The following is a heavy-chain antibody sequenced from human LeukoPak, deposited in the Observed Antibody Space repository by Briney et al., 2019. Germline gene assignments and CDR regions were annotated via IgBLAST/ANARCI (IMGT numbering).Heavy chain of an antibody. CDR2: IYHSGST. V-gene: IGHV4-30-2*01. Sequence: PSETLSLTCAVSGGSISSGGYSWSWIRQPPGKGLEWIGYIYHSGSTYYNPSLKSRVTISVDRSKNQFSLKLSSVTAADTAVYYCARASVVVAARVFNYWGQGTLVTVSS. D-gene: IGHD2-15*01. CDR3: ARASVVVAARVFNY. J-gene: IGHJ4*02. CDR1: GGSISSGGYS.